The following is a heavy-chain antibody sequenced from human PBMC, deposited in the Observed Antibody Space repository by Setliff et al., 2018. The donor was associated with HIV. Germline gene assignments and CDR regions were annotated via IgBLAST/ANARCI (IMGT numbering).Heavy chain of an antibody. V-gene: IGHV4-4*07. CDR1: GGSISSYY. CDR3: ALTAHNLLRGYMDV. J-gene: IGHJ6*03. CDR2: FYVGGDT. D-gene: IGHD7-27*01. Sequence: PSETLSLTCLVSGGSISSYYWSWIRQSAGKGLEWIGRFYVGGDTNYNPSLKSRVTMSVDTSKKQFSLKLKSVTAADTAVYYCALTAHNLLRGYMDVWGKGTKVTVSS.